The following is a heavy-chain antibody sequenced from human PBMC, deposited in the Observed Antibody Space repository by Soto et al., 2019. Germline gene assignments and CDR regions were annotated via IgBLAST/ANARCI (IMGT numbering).Heavy chain of an antibody. V-gene: IGHV3-23*01. CDR3: AKECQSSAGSRGAES. Sequence: EVQLLESGGDLVQPGGSLRVSCAASGFTFSDYAMSWVRQAPGKGLEWVSSISASGGTKYYADSLKGRFTISRDNSKNTLFLEMTSLRAEDTAVFYCAKECQSSAGSRGAESCGQGNLVTVSS. J-gene: IGHJ5*02. D-gene: IGHD6-13*01. CDR2: ISASGGTK. CDR1: GFTFSDYA.